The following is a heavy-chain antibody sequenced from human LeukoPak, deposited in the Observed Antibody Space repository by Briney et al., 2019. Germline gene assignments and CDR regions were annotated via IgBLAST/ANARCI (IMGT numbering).Heavy chain of an antibody. CDR1: GFTITNHW. CDR2: IKSDERSA. CDR3: ATVFKGSSLQDY. D-gene: IGHD1-26*01. V-gene: IGHV3-74*03. J-gene: IGHJ4*02. Sequence: GGSLRLSCEVSGFTITNHWMYWVRQAPGGGPVWVSRIKSDERSAAYADSVKGRFTISRDNAKNTLYLQMNSLRAEDTAVYYCATVFKGSSLQDYWGQGTLVTVSS.